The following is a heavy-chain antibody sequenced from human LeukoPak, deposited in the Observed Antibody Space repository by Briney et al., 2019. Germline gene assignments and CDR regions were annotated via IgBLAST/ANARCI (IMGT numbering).Heavy chain of an antibody. D-gene: IGHD4-11*01. V-gene: IGHV3-23*01. J-gene: IGHJ4*02. CDR3: ARDRLQHYFDY. Sequence: PGGSLRLSCAASGFTFSSYAMNWVRQAPGKGLEWVSVISGSGDSTNYADSVKGRFTISRDNSKNTLYLQMNSLRAKDTAVYFCARDRLQHYFDYWGQGTLVTVSS. CDR1: GFTFSSYA. CDR2: ISGSGDST.